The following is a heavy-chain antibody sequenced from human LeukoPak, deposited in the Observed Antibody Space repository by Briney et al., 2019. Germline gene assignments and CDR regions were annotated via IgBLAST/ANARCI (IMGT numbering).Heavy chain of an antibody. CDR3: ARAPAAMVTGWFDP. J-gene: IGHJ5*02. CDR1: GGSISSSSYY. CDR2: IYYSGST. Sequence: SETLSLTCTVSGGSISSSSYYWGWIRQPPGKGLEWIGSIYYSGSTYYNPSLKSRVTISVDTSKNQFSLKLSSVTAADTAVYYCARAPAAMVTGWFDPWGQGTLVTVSS. V-gene: IGHV4-39*07. D-gene: IGHD5-18*01.